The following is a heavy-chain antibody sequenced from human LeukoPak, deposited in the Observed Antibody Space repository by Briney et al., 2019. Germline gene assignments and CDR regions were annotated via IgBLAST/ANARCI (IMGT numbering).Heavy chain of an antibody. CDR2: MNPNSGNT. D-gene: IGHD3-9*01. J-gene: IGHJ3*02. Sequence: ASMKVSCKASGYTFTSYDINWVRQATGQGLEWMGWMNPNSGNTGYAQKFQGRVTMTRNTSISTAYMELSSLRSEDTAVYYCARGPLRYFDWSSKYDAFDIWGQGTMVTVSS. CDR1: GYTFTSYD. CDR3: ARGPLRYFDWSSKYDAFDI. V-gene: IGHV1-8*01.